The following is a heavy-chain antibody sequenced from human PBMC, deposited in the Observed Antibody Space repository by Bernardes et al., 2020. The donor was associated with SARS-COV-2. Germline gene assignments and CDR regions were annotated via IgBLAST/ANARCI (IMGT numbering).Heavy chain of an antibody. CDR3: ARDIVVVPAAIGWYYGMDV. V-gene: IGHV3-53*01. CDR1: GFTVSSNY. D-gene: IGHD2-2*02. Sequence: GGSLRLSCAASGFTVSSNYMSWVRQAPGKGLEWVSVIYSGGSTYYADSVKGRFTISRDNSKNTLYLQMNSLRAEDTAVYYCARDIVVVPAAIGWYYGMDVWGKGTTVTVSS. J-gene: IGHJ6*04. CDR2: IYSGGST.